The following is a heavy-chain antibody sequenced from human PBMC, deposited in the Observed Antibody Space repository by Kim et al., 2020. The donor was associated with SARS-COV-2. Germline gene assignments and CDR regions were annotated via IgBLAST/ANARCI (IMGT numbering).Heavy chain of an antibody. CDR1: GYTFTSYY. CDR2: INPSGGST. J-gene: IGHJ6*02. CDR3: ARGAHHQGGYCSSTSCYPPRGDGMDV. D-gene: IGHD2-2*01. Sequence: ASVKVSCKASGYTFTSYYMHWVRQAPGQGLEWMGIINPSGGSTSYAQKFQGRVTMTRDTSTSTVYMELSSLRSEDTAVYYCARGAHHQGGYCSSTSCYPPRGDGMDVWGQGTTVTVSS. V-gene: IGHV1-46*01.